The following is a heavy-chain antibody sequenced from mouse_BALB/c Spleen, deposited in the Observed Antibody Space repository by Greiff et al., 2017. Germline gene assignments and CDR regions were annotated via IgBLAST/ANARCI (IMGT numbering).Heavy chain of an antibody. Sequence: EVKVVESGGGLVKPGGSLKLSCAASGFTFSDYYMYWVRQTPEKRLEWVATISDGGSYTYYPDSVKGRFTISRDNAKNNLYLQMSSLKSEDTAMYYCARGMVTTDAMDYWGQGTSVTVSS. D-gene: IGHD2-10*02. CDR2: ISDGGSYT. CDR3: ARGMVTTDAMDY. CDR1: GFTFSDYY. V-gene: IGHV5-4*02. J-gene: IGHJ4*01.